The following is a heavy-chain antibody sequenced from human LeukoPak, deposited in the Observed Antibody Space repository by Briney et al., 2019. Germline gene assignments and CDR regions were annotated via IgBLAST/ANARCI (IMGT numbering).Heavy chain of an antibody. J-gene: IGHJ4*02. D-gene: IGHD2-8*02. CDR1: GYNLLALP. V-gene: IGHV1-24*01. Sequence: GASVKVSCKISGYNLLALPMHWVRQAPGKGLEWVGGFDPEDGETLYAQNFQGRVTMTEDTSTNTAFMDLSSLRSEDTAVYYCATVVSPYKSGLLVRVRSTYYFDNWGQGTLVTVSS. CDR2: FDPEDGET. CDR3: ATVVSPYKSGLLVRVRSTYYFDN.